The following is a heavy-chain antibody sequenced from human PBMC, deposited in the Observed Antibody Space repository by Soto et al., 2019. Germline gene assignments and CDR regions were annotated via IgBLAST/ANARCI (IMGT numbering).Heavy chain of an antibody. CDR3: ARGPGIAAAGRRGWFDP. D-gene: IGHD6-13*01. V-gene: IGHV4-34*01. Sequence: QVQLQQWGAGLLKPSETLSLTCAVYGGSFSGYYGSWIRQPPGKGLEWIGEINHSGSTNYNPSLKSRVTISVDTSKNQFSLKLSSVTAADTAVYYCARGPGIAAAGRRGWFDPWGQGTLVTVSS. CDR1: GGSFSGYY. CDR2: INHSGST. J-gene: IGHJ5*02.